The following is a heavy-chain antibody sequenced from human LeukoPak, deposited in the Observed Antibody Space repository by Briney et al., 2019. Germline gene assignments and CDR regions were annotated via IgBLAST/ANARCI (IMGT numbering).Heavy chain of an antibody. CDR3: ARGRTGAAALDF. V-gene: IGHV4-34*01. CDR1: GGSFSGHY. CDR2: STHSGST. D-gene: IGHD2-2*01. Sequence: SETLSLTCAVYGGSFSGHYWTWIRQPPGKGLEWIGESTHSGSTNYNPSLKSRVTISVDTSKNQFSLKLSSVTAADTAVYHCARGRTGAAALDFWGPGTLVTVSS. J-gene: IGHJ4*02.